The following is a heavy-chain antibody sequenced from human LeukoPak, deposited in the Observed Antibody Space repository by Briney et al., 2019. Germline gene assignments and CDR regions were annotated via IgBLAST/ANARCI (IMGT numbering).Heavy chain of an antibody. CDR2: ISYSGSP. CDR3: AKGPGAEGLGN. J-gene: IGHJ4*02. V-gene: IGHV4-31*03. Sequence: SETLSLTCTVSGGSISSSGFFWSWIRQHPGKGLESIGYISYSGSPYYNPSLKSRLTMSVDTSKNEFSLQLTSLTAADTAVYYCAKGPGAEGLGNWGRGTLVIVSS. D-gene: IGHD4-17*01. CDR1: GGSISSSGFF.